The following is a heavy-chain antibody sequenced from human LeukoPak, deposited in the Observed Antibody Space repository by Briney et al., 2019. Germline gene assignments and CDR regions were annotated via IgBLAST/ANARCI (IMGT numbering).Heavy chain of an antibody. V-gene: IGHV4-4*07. CDR3: ARDSGTTGEVKFDP. CDR2: IYTSGST. D-gene: IGHD3-10*01. Sequence: SETLSLPCTVSGGSISSYHWSWIRQPAGKGLEWLGRIYTSGSTNYNPSLKSRVTMSVDTSKNQFSLKLSSVTAADTAVYNCARDSGTTGEVKFDPWGQGTLVTVSS. J-gene: IGHJ5*02. CDR1: GGSISSYH.